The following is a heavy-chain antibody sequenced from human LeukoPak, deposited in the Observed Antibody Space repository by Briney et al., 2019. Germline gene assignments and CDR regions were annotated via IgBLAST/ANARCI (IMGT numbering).Heavy chain of an antibody. CDR1: GFTFSSYW. CDR2: INSDGSNT. Sequence: GGSLRLSCAASGFTFSSYWMHWVRQAPGKGLMWVSRINSDGSNTIYADSVKGRFTFSRDNAKNTLYLQMNSLRAEDTAVYYCARGGSGWSSYFDHWGQGTLVTVSS. V-gene: IGHV3-74*01. CDR3: ARGGSGWSSYFDH. J-gene: IGHJ4*02. D-gene: IGHD6-19*01.